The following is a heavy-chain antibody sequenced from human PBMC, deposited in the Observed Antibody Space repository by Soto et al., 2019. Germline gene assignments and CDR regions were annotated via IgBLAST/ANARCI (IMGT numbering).Heavy chain of an antibody. CDR1: GDSICIYY. CDR2: IHYSGST. Sequence: SETLSLTCTVSGDSICIYYWSWTRQPPGKGLEWIGYIHYSGSTNYNPSLKSRVTISVDTSKNQFSLKLSSVTAADTAVYYCARRNTIFGVVTNNWFDPWGQGTLVTVSS. D-gene: IGHD3-3*01. CDR3: ARRNTIFGVVTNNWFDP. V-gene: IGHV4-59*08. J-gene: IGHJ5*02.